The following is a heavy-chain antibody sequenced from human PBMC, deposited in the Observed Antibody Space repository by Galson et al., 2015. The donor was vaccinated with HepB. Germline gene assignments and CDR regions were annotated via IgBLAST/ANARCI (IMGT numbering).Heavy chain of an antibody. D-gene: IGHD6-13*01. Sequence: SGYTFTGYYMHWVRQAPGQGLEWMGWINPNSGGTNYAQKFQGRVTMTRDTSISTAYMELSRLRSDDTAVYYCARASSSWYYFDYWGQGTLVTVSS. CDR2: INPNSGGT. J-gene: IGHJ4*02. CDR3: ARASSSWYYFDY. CDR1: GYTFTGYY. V-gene: IGHV1-2*02.